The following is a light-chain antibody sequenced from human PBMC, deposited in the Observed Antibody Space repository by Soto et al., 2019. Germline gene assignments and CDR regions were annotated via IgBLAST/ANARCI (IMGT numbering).Light chain of an antibody. CDR1: QSVSSN. CDR2: GAS. V-gene: IGKV3-15*01. J-gene: IGKJ1*01. Sequence: EIVRTQCPATLSVCPGERATLSCRASQSVSSNLAWYQQKPGQAPRLLIYGASTRATGIPARFSGSGSGTEFTLTISSLQSEDFAVYYCQQDNNWPWTFGQGTKVDIK. CDR3: QQDNNWPWT.